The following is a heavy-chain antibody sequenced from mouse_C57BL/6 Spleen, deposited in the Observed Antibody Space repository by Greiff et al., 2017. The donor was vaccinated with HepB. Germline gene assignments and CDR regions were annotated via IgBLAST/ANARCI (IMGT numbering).Heavy chain of an antibody. D-gene: IGHD1-1*01. CDR3: ARSDYYGSSLDY. J-gene: IGHJ2*01. Sequence: VQLQQPGTELVKPGASVKLSCKASGYTFTSYWMHWVKQRPGQGLEWIGNINPSNGGTNYNEKFKSKATLTVDKSSSTAYMQLSRLTSEDSAVYYGARSDYYGSSLDYWGQGTTLTVSS. V-gene: IGHV1-53*01. CDR1: GYTFTSYW. CDR2: INPSNGGT.